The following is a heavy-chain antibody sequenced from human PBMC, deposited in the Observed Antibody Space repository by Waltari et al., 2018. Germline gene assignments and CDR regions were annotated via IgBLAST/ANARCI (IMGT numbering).Heavy chain of an antibody. J-gene: IGHJ4*02. CDR1: GFTFSNYW. V-gene: IGHV3-74*01. CDR3: ARSSIAGIDY. CDR2: TNSDESST. Sequence: EVQLVESGGGLVQPGGSLSLAGAASGFTFSNYWMPWVRQAPGKGLVWVSRTNSDESSTSYADSVKGRFTISRDNAKNTLYLQINSLRAEDTAVYYCARSSIAGIDYWGQGTLVTVSS. D-gene: IGHD2-21*01.